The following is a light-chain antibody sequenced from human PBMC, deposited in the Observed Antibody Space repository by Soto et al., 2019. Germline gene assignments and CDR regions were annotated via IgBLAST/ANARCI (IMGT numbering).Light chain of an antibody. CDR3: SSYAASNSLGV. CDR1: SSDVGAYNY. J-gene: IGLJ3*02. CDR2: EVS. V-gene: IGLV2-8*01. Sequence: QSVLTQPPSASGSPGQSVTISCTGTSSDVGAYNYVSWYQQHPGKVPKLIIYEVSKRPSGVPDRFSGSKSGNTASLTVSGLQPEDEADYYCSSYAASNSLGVFGGRTKLTVL.